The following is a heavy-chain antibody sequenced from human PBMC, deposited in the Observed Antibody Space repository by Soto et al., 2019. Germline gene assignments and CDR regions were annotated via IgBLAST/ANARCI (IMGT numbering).Heavy chain of an antibody. D-gene: IGHD3-10*01. J-gene: IGHJ4*02. CDR2: ISDSGTT. V-gene: IGHV4-39*01. CDR1: GGSISRSGYH. Sequence: QLQLQESGPGLVKPSETLSLTCSVSGGSISRSGYHWGWIRQPPGKGLEWIGSISDSGTTYYSSXXXXXXXXXXXXXXXXXSLKXXXXXXXDTAVYYCTRQYEYWGQGTLVTVSS. CDR3: TRQYEY.